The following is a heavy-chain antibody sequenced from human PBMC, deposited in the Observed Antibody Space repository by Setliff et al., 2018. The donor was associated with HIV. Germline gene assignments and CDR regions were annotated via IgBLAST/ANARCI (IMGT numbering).Heavy chain of an antibody. Sequence: GGSLRLSCAASGFTFGDYAIHWVRQAPGKGLEWATVISYDGSYKNYADSVKGRFTISRDNSKNTVFVQMNSLRADDTATYYCVRDLTTIVTRKVFDFWGQGTMVTVSS. CDR2: ISYDGSYK. CDR1: GFTFGDYA. J-gene: IGHJ3*01. CDR3: VRDLTTIVTRKVFDF. V-gene: IGHV3-30*04. D-gene: IGHD4-4*01.